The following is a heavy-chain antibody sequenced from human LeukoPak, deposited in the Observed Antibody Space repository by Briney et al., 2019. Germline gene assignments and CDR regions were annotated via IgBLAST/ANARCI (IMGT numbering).Heavy chain of an antibody. V-gene: IGHV3-20*04. CDR2: INWNGGST. Sequence: GGSLRLSCAASGFAFDDYGMSWVRQAPGKGLEWVSGINWNGGSTGYADSVKGRFTISRDNAKNSLYLQMNSLRAEDTALYYCARVRSHSSDLYYFDYWGQGTLVTVSS. CDR3: ARVRSHSSDLYYFDY. D-gene: IGHD6-19*01. CDR1: GFAFDDYG. J-gene: IGHJ4*02.